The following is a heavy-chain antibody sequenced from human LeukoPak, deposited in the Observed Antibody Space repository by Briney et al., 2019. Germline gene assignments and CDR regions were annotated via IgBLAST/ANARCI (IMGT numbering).Heavy chain of an antibody. CDR1: GGSFSGYY. J-gene: IGHJ5*02. CDR3: ARVRLVPDIVVVPASNAGYWFDP. D-gene: IGHD2-2*01. Sequence: SETLSLTCAVYGGSFSGYYWSWIRQPPGKGLEWIGEINHSGSTNYNPSHKSRVTISVDTSKNQFSLKLSSVTAADTAVYYCARVRLVPDIVVVPASNAGYWFDPWGQGTLVTVSS. CDR2: INHSGST. V-gene: IGHV4-34*01.